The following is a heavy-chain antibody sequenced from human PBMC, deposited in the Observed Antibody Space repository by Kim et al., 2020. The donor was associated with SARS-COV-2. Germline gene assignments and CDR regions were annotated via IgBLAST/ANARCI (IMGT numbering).Heavy chain of an antibody. CDR2: ISYDGSNK. CDR3: ARDYCSSNSCYIDV. Sequence: GGSLRLSCAASGFSFNNSPMHWVRQAPGKGLEWVTFISYDGSNKFYAESVKGRFTTSRDNSKNTLYVEMNSLRSEDTAMYYCARDYCSSNSCYIDVWGPGTTVTVSS. CDR1: GFSFNNSP. V-gene: IGHV3-30-3*01. D-gene: IGHD2-2*01. J-gene: IGHJ6*02.